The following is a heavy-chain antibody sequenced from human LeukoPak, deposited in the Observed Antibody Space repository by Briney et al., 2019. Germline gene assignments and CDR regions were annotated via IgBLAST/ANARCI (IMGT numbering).Heavy chain of an antibody. CDR2: ISGSGGST. D-gene: IGHD3-10*01. J-gene: IGHJ6*02. V-gene: IGHV3-23*01. CDR1: GFTVSSNY. CDR3: ARDFGGGYYYYYGMDV. Sequence: GGSLRLSCAASGFTVSSNYMSWVRQAPGKGLEWVSAISGSGGSTYYADSVKGRFTISRDNSKNTLYLQMNSLRAEDTAVYYCARDFGGGYYYYYGMDVWGQGTTVTVSS.